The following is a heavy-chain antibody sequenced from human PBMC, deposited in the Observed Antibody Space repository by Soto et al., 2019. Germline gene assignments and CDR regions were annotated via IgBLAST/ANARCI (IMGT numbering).Heavy chain of an antibody. Sequence: QVQLQESGPGLVKPSQTLSLTCTVSGGSINSGGYCWSWIRQHPGKGLDWIGCISYGGSTSYNPSLKSRVTISVDTSKNQFSLKLTSVTAAYTAVYYCSRGILVWGQGALITVSS. CDR2: ISYGGST. CDR1: GGSINSGGYC. CDR3: SRGILV. V-gene: IGHV4-31*03. D-gene: IGHD5-18*01. J-gene: IGHJ4*02.